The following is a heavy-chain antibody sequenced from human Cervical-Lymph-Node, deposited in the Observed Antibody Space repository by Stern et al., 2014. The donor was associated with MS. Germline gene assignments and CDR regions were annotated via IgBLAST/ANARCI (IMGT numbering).Heavy chain of an antibody. CDR3: ARDNDDNGMDV. CDR2: FIPLFGTT. V-gene: IGHV1-69*01. D-gene: IGHD1-1*01. J-gene: IGHJ6*02. Sequence: LVESGADVKKPGSSVKVSCTASGDTFINFGISWVRKAPGQGLEWMGGFIPLFGTTEYAQKFQGRVTISADESATTVYMELSGLRSEDTAVYYCARDNDDNGMDVWGQGTTVTVTS. CDR1: GDTFINFG.